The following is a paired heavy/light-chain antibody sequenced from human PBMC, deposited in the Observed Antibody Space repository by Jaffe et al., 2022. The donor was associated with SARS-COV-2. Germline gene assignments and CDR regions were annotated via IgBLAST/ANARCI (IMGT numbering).Light chain of an antibody. V-gene: IGLV1-40*01. Sequence: QSVLTQPPSVSGAPGQRVTISCTGSSSNIGAGYDVNWYQQLPGTTPKLLIYGNNNRPSGVPDRFSGSKSGTSASLAITGLQTEDEADYYCQSYDSSLSGSLFGGGTRLTVL. CDR2: GNN. J-gene: IGLJ2*01. CDR3: QSYDSSLSGSL. CDR1: SSNIGAGYD.
Heavy chain of an antibody. CDR1: GGSMTSSSYY. Sequence: QVQLQESGPGLVKPSETLSLTCTVSGGSMTSSSYYWGWIRQPPGKGLEWIGSIYYSGSTFYHPSLKSRVTISVDTSTRQFSLKLTSVTAADTAVYYCARLSFSGGYYLYQTCYMDVWGKGTTVTVSS. J-gene: IGHJ6*03. V-gene: IGHV4-39*01. D-gene: IGHD3-10*01. CDR3: ARLSFSGGYYLYQTCYMDV. CDR2: IYYSGST.